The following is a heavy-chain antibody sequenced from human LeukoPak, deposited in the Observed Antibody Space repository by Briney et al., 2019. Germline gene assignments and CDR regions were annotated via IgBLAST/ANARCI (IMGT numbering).Heavy chain of an antibody. CDR1: GGSISSGNYY. CDR2: ISYSGST. V-gene: IGHV4-31*03. Sequence: PSETLSLTCTVSGGSISSGNYYWTWIRQHPGKGLEWIGYISYSGSTFYNPSLQTRIAMSLDTSKSQFSLKLSSVSAADTAVYFCAREDRSDYYSGHFDSWGQGTLVTVSS. D-gene: IGHD3-22*01. CDR3: AREDRSDYYSGHFDS. J-gene: IGHJ4*02.